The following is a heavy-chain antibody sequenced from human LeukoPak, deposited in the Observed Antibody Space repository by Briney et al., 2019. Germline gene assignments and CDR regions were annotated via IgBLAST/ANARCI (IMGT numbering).Heavy chain of an antibody. CDR2: ISGSGGST. CDR3: AKVGGYLIY. Sequence: PGGSLRLSCAASGFTFSSYTMNWVRQAPGKGLEWVSAISGSGGSTYYADSVKGRFTISRDNSKNTLYLQMNSLRAEDTAIYYCAKVGGYLIYWGQGTLVTVSP. J-gene: IGHJ4*02. CDR1: GFTFSSYT. D-gene: IGHD3-22*01. V-gene: IGHV3-23*01.